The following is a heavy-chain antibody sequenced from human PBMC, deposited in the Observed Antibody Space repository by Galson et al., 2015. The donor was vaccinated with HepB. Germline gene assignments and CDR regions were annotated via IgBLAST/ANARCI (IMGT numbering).Heavy chain of an antibody. CDR2: ISSSGSTI. V-gene: IGHV3-48*03. D-gene: IGHD6-19*01. Sequence: SLRLSCAASGFTFSSYEMNWVRQAPGKGLEWVSYISSSGSTIYYADSVKGRFTISRDNAKNSLYLQMNSLRAEDTAVYYCARDGQWLSPFQHWGQGTLVTVSS. J-gene: IGHJ1*01. CDR1: GFTFSSYE. CDR3: ARDGQWLSPFQH.